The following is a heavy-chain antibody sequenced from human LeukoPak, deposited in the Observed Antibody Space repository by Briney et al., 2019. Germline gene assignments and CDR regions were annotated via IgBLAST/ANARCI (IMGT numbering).Heavy chain of an antibody. CDR1: GFTFNEYA. CDR2: ISYDGSEN. V-gene: IGHV3-30*04. CDR3: VRDRHILRFLDRAFDI. Sequence: GRSLRLSCVASGFTFNEYALHWVRQAPGKGLDWVAIISYDGSENDYADSVKGRFTISRDNSKNTMYLQMNSLRPDDTAVYYCVRDRHILRFLDRAFDIWGQGTTVTVSS. D-gene: IGHD3-3*01. J-gene: IGHJ3*02.